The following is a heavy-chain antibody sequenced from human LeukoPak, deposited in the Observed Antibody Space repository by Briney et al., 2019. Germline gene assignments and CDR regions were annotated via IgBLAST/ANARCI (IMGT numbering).Heavy chain of an antibody. V-gene: IGHV4-34*01. D-gene: IGHD2-15*01. CDR3: ARGVVVVAATPGSNLDP. J-gene: IGHJ5*02. CDR1: GGSFSGYY. Sequence: PSETLSLTCAVDGGSFSGYYWSWIRQPPRKGLEWNGEIKHSGSTNYNPSLKSGAPLSGTPPKNQSSLKLTGLTPATPPFYYCARGVVVVAATPGSNLDPWGQGTLLTVSS. CDR2: IKHSGST.